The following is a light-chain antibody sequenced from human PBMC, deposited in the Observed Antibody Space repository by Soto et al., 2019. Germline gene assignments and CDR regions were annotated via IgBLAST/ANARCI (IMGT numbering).Light chain of an antibody. Sequence: ETVMTQSPVTLSVSPGERATLSCRASQSISVNLAWYQQKPGQAPRLLIYGASTRATGVPARFSGSGSGTEFTLTIGSLQSEDFAVYYCQQYNNWPPCTFGQGTKLEIK. J-gene: IGKJ2*02. CDR2: GAS. V-gene: IGKV3D-15*01. CDR1: QSISVN. CDR3: QQYNNWPPCT.